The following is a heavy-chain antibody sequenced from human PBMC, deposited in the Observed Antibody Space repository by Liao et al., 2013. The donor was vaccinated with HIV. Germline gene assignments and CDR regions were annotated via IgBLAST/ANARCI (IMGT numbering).Heavy chain of an antibody. CDR2: IYYSGST. V-gene: IGHV4-59*08. J-gene: IGHJ2*01. CDR3: ARVQWXPAPNWYSDL. Sequence: QVQLQESGPALVKPSETLSLTCTVSGGSISSYYWSWIRQPPGKGLEWIGYIYYSGSTNYNPSLKSRVSISADTSSNHVSLKLTSVTAADTAVYYCARVQWXPAPNWYSDLWAVAPWSLSPQ. CDR1: GGSISSYY. D-gene: IGHD1-26*01.